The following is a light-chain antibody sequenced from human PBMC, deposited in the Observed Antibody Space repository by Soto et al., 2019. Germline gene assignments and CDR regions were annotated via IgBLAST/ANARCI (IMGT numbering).Light chain of an antibody. CDR3: QKYKSAPWT. CDR1: QGISNY. V-gene: IGKV1-27*01. J-gene: IGKJ1*01. Sequence: DIQMTQSPSPLSASVGDRVTITCRASQGISNYLVWYQQKPGKVPKLLIYTASTLQSGVPSRFSGSGFGTDFTLTISSLQPEDVATYYCQKYKSAPWTFAQGTKVEIK. CDR2: TAS.